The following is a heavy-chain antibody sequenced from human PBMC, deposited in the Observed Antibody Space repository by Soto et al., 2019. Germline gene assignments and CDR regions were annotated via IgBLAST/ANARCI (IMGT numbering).Heavy chain of an antibody. J-gene: IGHJ5*02. V-gene: IGHV4-39*07. CDR3: VRDGTKTLRDWFDP. Sequence: PSETLSLTCTVSGGSSSTPNYYWGWIRQPPGKALEWIGSIYYNGNTYYSPSLKSRVMMSVDTSKKQFSLKLRSVTAADTAVYYCVRDGTKTLRDWFDPWGQGISVTVSS. D-gene: IGHD1-1*01. CDR2: IYYNGNT. CDR1: GGSSSTPNYY.